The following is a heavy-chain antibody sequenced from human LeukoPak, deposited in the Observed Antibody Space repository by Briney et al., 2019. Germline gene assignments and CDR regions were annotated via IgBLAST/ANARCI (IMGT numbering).Heavy chain of an antibody. D-gene: IGHD3-10*01. CDR3: ATGADGAGSYLDY. V-gene: IGHV3-9*01. Sequence: PGGSLRLSCAASGFTFSGYAMHWVRQAPGKGLEWVSGISYDGGNKCYADSVKGRFTISRDNAKNSLYLQMNSLRAEDTALYYCATGADGAGSYLDYWGQGTLVTVSS. J-gene: IGHJ4*02. CDR2: ISYDGGNK. CDR1: GFTFSGYA.